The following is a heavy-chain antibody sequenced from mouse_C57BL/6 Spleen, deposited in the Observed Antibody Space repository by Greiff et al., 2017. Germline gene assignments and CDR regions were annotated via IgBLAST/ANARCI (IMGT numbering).Heavy chain of an antibody. D-gene: IGHD1-1*01. CDR3: ARLGTVEDAMDY. CDR1: GYTFTSYW. Sequence: VQLQQPGAELVMPGASVKLSCKASGYTFTSYWMHWVKQRPGQGLEWIGEIDPSDSYTNYNQKFKGKSTLTVEKSSSTAYMQLSSLTSEDSAVYYCARLGTVEDAMDYWGQGTSVTVSS. V-gene: IGHV1-69*01. J-gene: IGHJ4*01. CDR2: IDPSDSYT.